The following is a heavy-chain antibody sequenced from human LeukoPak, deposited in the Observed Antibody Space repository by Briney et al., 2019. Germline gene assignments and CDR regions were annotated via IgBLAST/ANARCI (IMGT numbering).Heavy chain of an antibody. J-gene: IGHJ4*02. CDR3: ARERPLDTVVSQDF. CDR2: IYHTGNT. Sequence: SQTLSLTCTVSGASISSGGYFWRWIRQPPGKGLEWIGYIYHTGNTYYNPCLESRVTMSVDKSKNQFSLSLASVSVADTAVYYCARERPLDTVVSQDFWGQGTLVIVSS. D-gene: IGHD4-23*01. V-gene: IGHV4-30-2*01. CDR1: GASISSGGYF.